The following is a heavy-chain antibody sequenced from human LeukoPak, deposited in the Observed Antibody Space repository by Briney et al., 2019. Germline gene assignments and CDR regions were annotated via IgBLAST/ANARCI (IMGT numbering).Heavy chain of an antibody. CDR3: SRDSRHTRATPIDD. V-gene: IGHV3-11*06. CDR2: ISSSSTYT. CDR1: GFTFSDYY. J-gene: IGHJ4*02. D-gene: IGHD5-12*01. Sequence: GGSLRLSCAASGFTFSDYYISWIRQAPGKGLEWVSYISSSSTYTHYADTVKGRFTISRDNAKNSLYLQLSSFRAEDTAVYYFSRDSRHTRATPIDDWGQGTLVTVSS.